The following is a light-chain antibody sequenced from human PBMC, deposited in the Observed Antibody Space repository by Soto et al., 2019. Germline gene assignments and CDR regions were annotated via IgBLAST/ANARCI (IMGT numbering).Light chain of an antibody. Sequence: EVVMTQSPATLSVSPGERATLSCRASRRVRSHLAWYQQKPGQAPSLLIFGASTRATGVPARFSGSESGTEFTLTISSLQSEDVAVYFCQQYNDWPRTFGRGTKVEIK. CDR1: RRVRSH. CDR3: QQYNDWPRT. V-gene: IGKV3-15*01. CDR2: GAS. J-gene: IGKJ4*01.